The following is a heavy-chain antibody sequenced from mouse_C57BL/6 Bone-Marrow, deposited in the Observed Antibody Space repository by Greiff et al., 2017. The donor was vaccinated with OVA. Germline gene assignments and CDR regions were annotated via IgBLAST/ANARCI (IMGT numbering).Heavy chain of an antibody. CDR3: ARGPSYGNYPLFDY. CDR1: GYAFSSYW. J-gene: IGHJ2*01. CDR2: IYPGDGDT. Sequence: QVQLQQSGAELVKPGASVKISCKASGYAFSSYWMNWVKQRPGKGLEWIGQIYPGDGDTNYNGKFKGKATLTADKSSSTAYMQLSSLTSEDSAVYFCARGPSYGNYPLFDYWGQGTTLTVSS. D-gene: IGHD2-10*01. V-gene: IGHV1-80*01.